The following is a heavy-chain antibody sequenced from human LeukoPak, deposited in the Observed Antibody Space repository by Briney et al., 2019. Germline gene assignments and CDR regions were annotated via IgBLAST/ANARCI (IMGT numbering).Heavy chain of an antibody. D-gene: IGHD6-13*01. V-gene: IGHV3-48*03. CDR1: GFTFSSYE. Sequence: PGGSLRLSCAASGFTFSSYEMNWVRQAPGKGLEWVSYISSSGSTIYYADSVKGRFTISRDNAKNSLYLQMNSLRAEDTAVYYCARENSGYSSSWYVFYYYYMDVWGKGTTVTVSS. J-gene: IGHJ6*03. CDR3: ARENSGYSSSWYVFYYYYMDV. CDR2: ISSSGSTI.